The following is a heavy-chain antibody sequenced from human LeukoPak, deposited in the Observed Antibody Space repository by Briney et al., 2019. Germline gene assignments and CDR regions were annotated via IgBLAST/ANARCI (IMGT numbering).Heavy chain of an antibody. CDR3: ARPMSPGGWFGP. Sequence: SETLSLTCTVSGGAITAYYWSWLRQPPGKGLEWIGYIYYSGITNYNPSLKSRVTMSVGTSKNHFYLKLSSVTAADTAVYFCARPMSPGGWFGPWGQGTLVTVSS. V-gene: IGHV4-59*08. D-gene: IGHD4-23*01. CDR2: IYYSGIT. CDR1: GGAITAYY. J-gene: IGHJ5*02.